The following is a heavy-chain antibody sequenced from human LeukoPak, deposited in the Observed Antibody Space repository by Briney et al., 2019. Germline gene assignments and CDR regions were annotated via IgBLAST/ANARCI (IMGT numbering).Heavy chain of an antibody. Sequence: SETLSLTCTVSGGSISSSSYYWGWIRQPPGQGLEWIGSIYYSGSTNYNPSLKSRVTMSVDTSKNQFSLKLSSVTAADTAVYYCAREGWELLLGSIDYWGQGTLVTVSS. J-gene: IGHJ4*02. CDR2: IYYSGST. CDR1: GGSISSSSYY. CDR3: AREGWELLLGSIDY. V-gene: IGHV4-39*07. D-gene: IGHD1-26*01.